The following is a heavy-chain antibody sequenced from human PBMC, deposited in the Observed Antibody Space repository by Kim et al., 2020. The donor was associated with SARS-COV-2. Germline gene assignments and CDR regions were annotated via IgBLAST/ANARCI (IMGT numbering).Heavy chain of an antibody. V-gene: IGHV4-61*01. Sequence: SETLSLTCTVSGDSVSSNSYYWSWIRQPPGKGLEWIGYIYHNGRTNYNPSLKSRVTVSVDTSKNQFSLRLRSVTAADTAVYYCARVGLYSGSYYFDFWV. CDR1: GDSVSSNSYY. CDR2: IYHNGRT. J-gene: IGHJ4*01. CDR3: ARVGLYSGSYYFDF. D-gene: IGHD1-26*01.